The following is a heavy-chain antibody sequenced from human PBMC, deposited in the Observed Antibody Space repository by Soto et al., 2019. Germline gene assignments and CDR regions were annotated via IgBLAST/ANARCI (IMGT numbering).Heavy chain of an antibody. CDR3: TSRGSGPSGGY. V-gene: IGHV3-73*01. D-gene: IGHD2-15*01. J-gene: IGHJ4*02. Sequence: EVPLVESGGGLVQPGGSLKLSCAASGFTFSGSAMHWVRQASGKGLEWVGRIRSKANSYATAYAASVKGRFTISRDDSKNTAYLQMNSLKTEDTAVYYCTSRGSGPSGGYWGQGTLVTVSS. CDR2: IRSKANSYAT. CDR1: GFTFSGSA.